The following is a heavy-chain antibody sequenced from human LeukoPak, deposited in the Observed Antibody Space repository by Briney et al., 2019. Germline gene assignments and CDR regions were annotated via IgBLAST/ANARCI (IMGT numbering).Heavy chain of an antibody. CDR3: ERDEWGDAFDI. V-gene: IGHV3-21*01. D-gene: IGHD1-26*01. CDR1: GFTFSSYS. CDR2: ISSSSSYI. Sequence: GGSLRLSCAASGFTFSSYSMNWVRQAPGKGLEWVSSISSSSSYIHSADSVRGRFTISRDNAKNSLFLQMNSLRAEDTAVYYCERDEWGDAFDIWSQGTMVTVFS. J-gene: IGHJ3*02.